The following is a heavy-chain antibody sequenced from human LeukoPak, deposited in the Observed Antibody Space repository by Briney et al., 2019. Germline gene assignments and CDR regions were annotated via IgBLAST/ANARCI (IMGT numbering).Heavy chain of an antibody. CDR2: IRTTSDV. Sequence: GGSLRLSCAASGFTCSSYSMNWVRQAPGKGLQWVSSIRTTSDVYYADSVKGRFTVSRDNSKTSLYLQMNSLRAEDTAVYYCARETGSAVGSTDFDYWGQGTLVTVSS. V-gene: IGHV3-21*01. J-gene: IGHJ4*02. CDR1: GFTCSSYS. D-gene: IGHD4-17*01. CDR3: ARETGSAVGSTDFDY.